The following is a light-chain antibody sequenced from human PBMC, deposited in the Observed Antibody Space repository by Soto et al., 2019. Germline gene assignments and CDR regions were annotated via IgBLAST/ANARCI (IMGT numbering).Light chain of an antibody. CDR2: EVS. V-gene: IGLV2-14*03. J-gene: IGLJ2*01. CDR1: SSDVGAYNY. Sequence: QSALTQPASVSGSPGQSITISCTGTSSDVGAYNYVSWYQQHPDKAPKLMIYEVSNRPSGVSNRFSGSKSGNTASLTISGLQAEDEADYYCRSYTSSSALVFGGGTKLTVL. CDR3: RSYTSSSALV.